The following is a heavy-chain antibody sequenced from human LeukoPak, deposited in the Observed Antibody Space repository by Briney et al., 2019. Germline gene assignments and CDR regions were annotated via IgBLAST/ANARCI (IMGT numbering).Heavy chain of an antibody. CDR2: VYPADSDT. Sequence: GESPKISCKVSGYKFTNSWIGWVRQMPGKGLEWMGMVYPADSDTRYRPSFQGQVTISADKSIATAYLQWDNLQASDTAIYYCARHRTFSDSSDTYFGEFDYWGQGTLVTVSS. D-gene: IGHD6-19*01. V-gene: IGHV5-51*01. CDR3: ARHRTFSDSSDTYFGEFDY. J-gene: IGHJ4*02. CDR1: GYKFTNSW.